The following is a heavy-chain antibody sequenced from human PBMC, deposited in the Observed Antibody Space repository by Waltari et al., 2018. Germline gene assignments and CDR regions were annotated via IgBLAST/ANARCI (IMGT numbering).Heavy chain of an antibody. D-gene: IGHD6-13*01. CDR3: ASYSSRRAPFFDY. CDR2: SSGSCGSS. CDR1: GFTFSSYA. J-gene: IGHJ4*02. Sequence: EVQLLESGGGLVQPGGSLRLSCAASGFTFSSYAMSWVRQAPGKGLEWGSASSGSCGSSYYADAVKGRFTISSDNSKNTLYLQMNSLRAEDTAVYYCASYSSRRAPFFDYWGQGTLVTVSS. V-gene: IGHV3-23*01.